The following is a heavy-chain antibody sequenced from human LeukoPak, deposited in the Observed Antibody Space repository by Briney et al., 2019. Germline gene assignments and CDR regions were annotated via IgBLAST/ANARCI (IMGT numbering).Heavy chain of an antibody. CDR1: GGSISSWIYY. J-gene: IGHJ6*03. CDR2: IYYSGST. CDR3: ARASFVSGYEFWSGPRPNYYMYV. D-gene: IGHD3-3*01. Sequence: PSETLSLTCTVSGGSISSWIYYWGWIRQPPGKGLEWIGSIYYSGSTYYNPSLKSRVTISVDTSKNQFSLKLSSVTAADTAVYYCARASFVSGYEFWSGPRPNYYMYVGGKGTTVTVSS. V-gene: IGHV4-39*01.